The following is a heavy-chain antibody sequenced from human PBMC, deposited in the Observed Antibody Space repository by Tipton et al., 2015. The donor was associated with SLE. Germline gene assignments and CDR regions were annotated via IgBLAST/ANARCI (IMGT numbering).Heavy chain of an antibody. J-gene: IGHJ4*02. V-gene: IGHV1-2*06. CDR3: ARGPRADKFSYWGFYFDY. CDR1: GYTFTDYH. Sequence: QLVQSGAAVKKPGASVKVSCKASGYTFTDYHIHWMRQAPGQGFEWMGRINPNSGGTNYAQKFPAKVTLTRDTPISTAYMELNRLRAGDAAIYYCARGPRADKFSYWGFYFDYWGQGTLVTVSS. CDR2: INPNSGGT. D-gene: IGHD3-16*01.